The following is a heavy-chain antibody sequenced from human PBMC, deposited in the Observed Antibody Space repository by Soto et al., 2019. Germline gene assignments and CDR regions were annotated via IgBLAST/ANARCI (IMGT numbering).Heavy chain of an antibody. CDR2: ISYDGSNK. CDR3: ANLPLEDPYGMDV. CDR1: GFTFSSYG. V-gene: IGHV3-30*18. Sequence: LRLSCAASGFTFSSYGMHWVRQAPGKGLEWVAVISYDGSNKYYADSVKGRFTISRDNSKNTLYLQMNSLRAEDTAVYYCANLPLEDPYGMDVWGQGTTVTVSS. J-gene: IGHJ6*02.